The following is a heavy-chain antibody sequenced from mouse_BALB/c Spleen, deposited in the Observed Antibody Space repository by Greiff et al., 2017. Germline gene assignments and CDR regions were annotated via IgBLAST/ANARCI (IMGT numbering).Heavy chain of an antibody. Sequence: EVQLVESGGGLVKPGGSLKLSCAASGFTFSSYAMSWVRQSPEKRLEWVAEISSGGSYTYYPDTVTGRFTISRDNAKNTLYLEMSSLRSEDTAMYYCARVYVNYDYYAMDYWGQGTSVTVSS. D-gene: IGHD2-1*01. CDR3: ARVYVNYDYYAMDY. V-gene: IGHV5-9-4*01. CDR1: GFTFSSYA. CDR2: ISSGGSYT. J-gene: IGHJ4*01.